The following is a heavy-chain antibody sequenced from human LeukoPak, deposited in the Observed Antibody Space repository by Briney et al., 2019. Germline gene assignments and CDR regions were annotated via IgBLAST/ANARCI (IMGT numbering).Heavy chain of an antibody. D-gene: IGHD3-9*01. J-gene: IGHJ4*02. CDR2: MNPNSGNT. V-gene: IGHV1-8*01. Sequence: XKASXYTFTSYDINWVRQATGQGLEWMGWMNPNSGNTGYAQKFQGRVTITRNTSISTAYMELSSLRSEDTAVYYCARVLRYFDWLLPFDYWGQGTLVTVSS. CDR1: XYTFTSYD. CDR3: ARVLRYFDWLLPFDY.